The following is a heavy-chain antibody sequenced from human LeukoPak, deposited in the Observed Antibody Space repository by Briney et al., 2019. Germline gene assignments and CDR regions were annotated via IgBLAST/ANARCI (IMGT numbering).Heavy chain of an antibody. J-gene: IGHJ3*02. V-gene: IGHV4-4*07. CDR2: IYTSGST. D-gene: IGHD4-17*01. CDR3: ARRFRYGDPHDAFDI. CDR1: GGSISSYY. Sequence: SETLSLTCTVSGGSISSYYWSWIRQPAGKGLEWIGRIYTSGSTNYNPSLKSRVTISVDTSKNQFSLKLSSVTAADTAVYYCARRFRYGDPHDAFDIWGQGTMVTVSS.